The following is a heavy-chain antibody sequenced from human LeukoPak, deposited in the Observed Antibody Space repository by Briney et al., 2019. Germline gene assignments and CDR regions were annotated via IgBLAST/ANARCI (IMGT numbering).Heavy chain of an antibody. V-gene: IGHV4-39*07. D-gene: IGHD2-2*01. Sequence: SETLSLTCTVSGGSISSSSYYWGWIRQPPGKGLEWIGTIYYSGNTYHNPSLKSRVTISVDTSKNQFSLKLSSVTAADTAVYYCARARCSSTSCPFDYWGQGTLVTVSS. J-gene: IGHJ4*02. CDR1: GGSISSSSYY. CDR3: ARARCSSTSCPFDY. CDR2: IYYSGNT.